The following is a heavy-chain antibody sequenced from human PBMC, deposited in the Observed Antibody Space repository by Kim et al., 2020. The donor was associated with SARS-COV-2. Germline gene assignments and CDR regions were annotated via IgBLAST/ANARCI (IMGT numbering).Heavy chain of an antibody. CDR3: ARGAVAARLGDAFDI. Sequence: GSLSLTCAVYGGSFSGYYWSWIRQPPGKGLEWIGEINLSGSTNYNPSLKSRVTISVDTSKNQFSLKLSSVTAADTAVYYCARGAVAARLGDAFDIWGQGTMVTVSS. J-gene: IGHJ3*02. V-gene: IGHV4-34*01. D-gene: IGHD6-6*01. CDR2: INLSGST. CDR1: GGSFSGYY.